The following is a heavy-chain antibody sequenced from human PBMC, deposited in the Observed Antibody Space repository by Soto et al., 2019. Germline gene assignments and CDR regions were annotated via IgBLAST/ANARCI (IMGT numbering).Heavy chain of an antibody. Sequence: SETLSLTCAVYGGSFSGYYWSWIRQPPGKGLEWIGEINHSGSTNYNPSLKSRVTISVDTSKNQFSLKLSSVTAADTAVYYCARGLVDYGDYFDYWGQGTLVTVSS. CDR1: GGSFSGYY. CDR3: ARGLVDYGDYFDY. CDR2: INHSGST. D-gene: IGHD4-17*01. V-gene: IGHV4-34*01. J-gene: IGHJ4*02.